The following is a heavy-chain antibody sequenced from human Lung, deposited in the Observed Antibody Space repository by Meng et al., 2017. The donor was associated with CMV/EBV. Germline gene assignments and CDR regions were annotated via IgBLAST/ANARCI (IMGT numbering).Heavy chain of an antibody. J-gene: IGHJ4*02. V-gene: IGHV3-48*04. CDR3: ARSLFDSNDPFDY. CDR1: GFTFSSYT. CDR2: ISNTGSVK. D-gene: IGHD3-22*01. Sequence: GESXKISCAASGFTFSSYTMNWVRQAPGKGLEWVSYISNTGSVKHYADSLRGRFTVSRDNAKNSLYLQMTSLRADDTAVYYCARSLFDSNDPFDYWGQGPVVTVSS.